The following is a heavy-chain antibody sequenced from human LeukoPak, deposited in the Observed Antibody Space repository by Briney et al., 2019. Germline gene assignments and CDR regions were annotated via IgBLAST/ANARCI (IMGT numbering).Heavy chain of an antibody. D-gene: IGHD1-1*01. CDR2: ISSSSSYI. CDR3: ARDQNNWNEKDY. J-gene: IGHJ4*02. CDR1: GGSFSGYY. Sequence: ETLSLTCAVYGGSFSGYYWSWIRQPPGKGLEWVSSISSSSSYIYYADSVKGRFTISRDNAKNSLYLQMNSLRAEDTAVYYCARDQNNWNEKDYWGQGTLVTVSS. V-gene: IGHV3-21*01.